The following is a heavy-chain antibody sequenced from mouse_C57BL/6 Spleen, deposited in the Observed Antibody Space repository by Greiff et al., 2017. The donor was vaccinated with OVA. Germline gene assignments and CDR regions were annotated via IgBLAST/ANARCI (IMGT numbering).Heavy chain of an antibody. D-gene: IGHD2-5*01. CDR2: ISDGGSYT. V-gene: IGHV5-4*01. J-gene: IGHJ4*01. CDR1: GFTFSSYA. Sequence: EVKLVESGGGLVKPGGSLKLSCAASGFTFSSYAMSWVRQTPEKRLEWVATISDGGSYTYYPDNVKGRFTISRDNAKNNLYLQMSHLKSENTAMYYCARDSDYSNYDDDFYYAMDDWGQGTSVTVSS. CDR3: ARDSDYSNYDDDFYYAMDD.